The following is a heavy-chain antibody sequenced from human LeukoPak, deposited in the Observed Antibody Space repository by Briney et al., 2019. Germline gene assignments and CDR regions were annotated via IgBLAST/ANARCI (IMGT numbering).Heavy chain of an antibody. CDR2: ISWNSGSI. CDR1: GFTFDDYA. J-gene: IGHJ4*02. Sequence: GRSLRLSCAASGFTFDDYAMQWVRQAPGEGLEGVSGISWNSGSIVYADSVKGGLTIARENAKNSLYLKMKRLRAEDTAVYYCARDRDSSGYPFDYWGQGTLVTVSS. V-gene: IGHV3-9*01. D-gene: IGHD3-22*01. CDR3: ARDRDSSGYPFDY.